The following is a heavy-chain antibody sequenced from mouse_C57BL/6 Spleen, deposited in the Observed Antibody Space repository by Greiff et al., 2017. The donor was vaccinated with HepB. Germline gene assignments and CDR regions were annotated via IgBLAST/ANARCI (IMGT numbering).Heavy chain of an antibody. CDR1: GYTFTSYW. J-gene: IGHJ4*01. CDR3: ARRLYSNYGDYYAMDY. CDR2: IDPNSGGT. V-gene: IGHV1-72*01. D-gene: IGHD2-5*01. Sequence: QVQLQQPGAELVKPGASVKLSCKASGYTFTSYWMHWVKQRPGRGLEWIGRIDPNSGGTKYNEKFKSKATLTVDKPSSTAYMQLSSLTSEDSAVYYCARRLYSNYGDYYAMDYWGQGTSVTVSS.